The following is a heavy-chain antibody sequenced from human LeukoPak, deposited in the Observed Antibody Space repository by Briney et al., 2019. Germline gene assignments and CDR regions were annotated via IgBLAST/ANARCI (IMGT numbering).Heavy chain of an antibody. CDR2: IYYSGSI. V-gene: IGHV4-30-4*08. D-gene: IGHD3-22*01. Sequence: SQTLSLTCTVSGGSISSGDYYWSWIRQPPGKGLEWIGYIYYSGSIYYNPSLKSRVTISVDTSKNQFSLKLSSVTAADTAVYYCARDLGYYDSSGSDAGGYWGQGTLVTVSS. J-gene: IGHJ4*02. CDR3: ARDLGYYDSSGSDAGGY. CDR1: GGSISSGDYY.